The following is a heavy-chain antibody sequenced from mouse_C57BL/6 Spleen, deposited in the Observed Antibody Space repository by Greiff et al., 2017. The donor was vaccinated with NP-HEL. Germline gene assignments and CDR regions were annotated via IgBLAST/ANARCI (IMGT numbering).Heavy chain of an antibody. D-gene: IGHD2-4*01. CDR3: ARHEVGYDYDRHWYFDV. CDR1: GYTFTEYT. Sequence: QVQLQQSGAELVKPGASVKLSCKASGYTFTEYTIHWVKQRSGQGLEWIGWFYPGSGSIKYNEKFKDKATLTADKSSSTVYMELSRLTSEDSAVYFCARHEVGYDYDRHWYFDVWGTGTTVTVSS. J-gene: IGHJ1*03. CDR2: FYPGSGSI. V-gene: IGHV1-62-2*01.